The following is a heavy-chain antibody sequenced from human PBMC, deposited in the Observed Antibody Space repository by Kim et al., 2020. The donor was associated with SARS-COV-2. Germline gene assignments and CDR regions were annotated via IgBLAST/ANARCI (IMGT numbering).Heavy chain of an antibody. J-gene: IGHJ4*02. D-gene: IGHD4-4*01. CDR2: K. CDR3: ARTFYSNYVHDY. V-gene: IGHV2-26*01. Sequence: KSYHPSLKSRPTISKDTSKSQEVLTMTNMDPVDTATYYCARTFYSNYVHDYWGQGTLVTVSS.